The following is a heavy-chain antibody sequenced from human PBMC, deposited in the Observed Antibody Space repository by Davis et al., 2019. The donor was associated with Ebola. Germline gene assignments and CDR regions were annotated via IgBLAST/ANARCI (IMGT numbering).Heavy chain of an antibody. V-gene: IGHV3-15*01. J-gene: IGHJ6*03. CDR3: TTLDIVVVNYSSYMDV. D-gene: IGHD2-21*01. CDR1: GFTFTNAW. CDR2: VKSARDGGTK. Sequence: GESLKISCAASGFTFTNAWMNWVRQAPGKGLERVARVKSARDGGTKDYAAPVKGRFTISRDDSKSMLNLQMNSLRTEDTAVYFCTTLDIVVVNYSSYMDVWGTGTTVTVSS.